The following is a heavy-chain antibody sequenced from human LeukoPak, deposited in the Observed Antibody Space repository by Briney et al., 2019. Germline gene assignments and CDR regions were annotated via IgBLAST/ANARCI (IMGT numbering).Heavy chain of an antibody. J-gene: IGHJ4*02. D-gene: IGHD3-22*01. V-gene: IGHV3-21*01. CDR2: ISSSSSYI. CDR3: ARDQYYYESSDYQFHFDY. CDR1: GFTFSSYS. Sequence: GGSLRLSCAASGFTFSSYSMNWVRQAPGKGLEWVSSISSSSSYIYYADSVKGRFTISRDNAKNSLYLQMNSLRAEDTAMYYCARDQYYYESSDYQFHFDYWGQGTLVTVSS.